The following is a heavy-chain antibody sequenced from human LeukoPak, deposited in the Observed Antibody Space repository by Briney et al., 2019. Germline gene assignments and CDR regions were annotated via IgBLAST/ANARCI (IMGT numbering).Heavy chain of an antibody. V-gene: IGHV3-7*01. CDR1: GFNFRTSW. D-gene: IGHD4-11*01. CDR2: IDPAGSDR. J-gene: IGHJ4*02. Sequence: PGGSLRLSCEASGFNFRTSWMTWVRQAPGEGLEWVANIDPAGSDRYYVDTVKGRFTISRDNAKNSLYLQMNSLRAEDTAVYYCAGVTKYWGQGTLVTVSS. CDR3: AGVTKY.